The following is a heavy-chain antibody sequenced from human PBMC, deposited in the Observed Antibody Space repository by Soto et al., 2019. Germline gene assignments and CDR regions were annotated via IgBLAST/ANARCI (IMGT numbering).Heavy chain of an antibody. V-gene: IGHV4-59*01. CDR1: GASMRSYY. J-gene: IGHJ6*02. D-gene: IGHD3-9*01. CDR3: ARDLRCCGLDV. Sequence: TLSLTCKFSGASMRSYYWTWMRLSPGKGLEGIGDIFYSGSTNLNPSLRSRLSISIDTSKNKFCWMLNSVTAEDTAVYSCARDLRCCGLDVWGQGTPVTVSS. CDR2: IFYSGST.